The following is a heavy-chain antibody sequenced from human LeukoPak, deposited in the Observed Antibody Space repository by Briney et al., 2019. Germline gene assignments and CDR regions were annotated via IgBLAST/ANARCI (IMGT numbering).Heavy chain of an antibody. CDR3: ARPPRHQKYYYDSWVYYESEAFNI. CDR1: GGSFSGYY. J-gene: IGHJ3*02. Sequence: SETLSLTCAVYGGSFSGYYWSWIRQPPGKGLEWIGEINHSGSTNYNPSLKSRVTISVDTSKNQFSLKLSSVTAADTAVYYCARPPRHQKYYYDSWVYYESEAFNIWGQGKMVTVFS. D-gene: IGHD3-22*01. V-gene: IGHV4-34*01. CDR2: INHSGST.